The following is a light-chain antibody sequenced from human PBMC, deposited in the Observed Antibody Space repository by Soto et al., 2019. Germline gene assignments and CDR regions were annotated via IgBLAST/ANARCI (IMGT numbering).Light chain of an antibody. J-gene: IGKJ1*01. CDR2: KAP. V-gene: IGKV1-5*03. CDR1: QSISSW. CDR3: QQYSGYSRT. Sequence: DIQMTQSPSTLSASVGDRVTITCRASQSISSWLAWYQQKPGKAPKLLIYKAPSLESGVPSRFSGSGSGTEFTLTISSLQPDDVATYYCQQYSGYSRTFGQGTKVDIK.